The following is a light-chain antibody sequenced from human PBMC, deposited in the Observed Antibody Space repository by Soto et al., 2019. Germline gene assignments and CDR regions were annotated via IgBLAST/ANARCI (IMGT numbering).Light chain of an antibody. V-gene: IGKV3-20*01. CDR1: QSISSLY. CDR2: GAS. Sequence: DSVFTQSPGTLSLSPGERATLSCRASQSISSLYLAWYRQKPGQAPRLLIHGASNRATGIPDRFSGSGSGTDFTLTISRLEPEDFAVYYCQQYSTSRPITFGQGTRLEIK. J-gene: IGKJ5*01. CDR3: QQYSTSRPIT.